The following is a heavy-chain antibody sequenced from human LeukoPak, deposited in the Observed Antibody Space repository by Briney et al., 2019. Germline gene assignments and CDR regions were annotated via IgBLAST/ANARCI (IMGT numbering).Heavy chain of an antibody. CDR3: AKAASSSWPSYYYGMDV. D-gene: IGHD6-13*01. CDR1: GFTFSDSA. Sequence: GGSLRLSCAASGFTFSDSAVHWARQASGKGLEWVARIRSKANSYATAYAASVKGRFTISRDDSKNTAYLQMSSLRVDDTAVYYCAKAASSSWPSYYYGMDVWGQGTTVTVSS. J-gene: IGHJ6*02. CDR2: IRSKANSYAT. V-gene: IGHV3-73*01.